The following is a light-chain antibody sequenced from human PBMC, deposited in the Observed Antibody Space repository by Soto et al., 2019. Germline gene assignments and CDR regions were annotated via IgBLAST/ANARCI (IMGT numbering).Light chain of an antibody. CDR3: QLYGSSPLMYT. J-gene: IGKJ2*01. CDR1: QSVSSSY. CDR2: GAS. V-gene: IGKV3-20*01. Sequence: EIVLTQSPGTLSLSPGERATLSCRASQSVSSSYLAWYQQKPGQAPRLLIYGASSRATGIPDRFSGSGSGTDFTLTISRLEPEDFAVSYCQLYGSSPLMYTFGQGTKLEIK.